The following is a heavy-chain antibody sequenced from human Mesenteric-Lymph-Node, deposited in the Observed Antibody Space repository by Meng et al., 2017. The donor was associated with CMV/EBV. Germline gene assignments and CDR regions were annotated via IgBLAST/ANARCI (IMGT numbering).Heavy chain of an antibody. J-gene: IGHJ4*02. CDR3: ARSDYGDYDY. V-gene: IGHV1-8*03. Sequence: ASVKVSCKASGYSFTGYYIHWVRQAPGQGLEWMGWVNPNSGNTGYAQKFQGRVTITRSTSITTAYMELSSLRSEDTAVYYCARSDYGDYDYWGQGTLVTVSS. CDR2: VNPNSGNT. D-gene: IGHD4-17*01. CDR1: GYSFTGYY.